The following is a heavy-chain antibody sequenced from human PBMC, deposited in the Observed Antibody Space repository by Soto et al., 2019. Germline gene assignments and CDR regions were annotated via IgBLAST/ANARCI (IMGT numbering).Heavy chain of an antibody. V-gene: IGHV3-23*01. D-gene: IGHD2-21*01. J-gene: IGHJ4*02. Sequence: TFSTYAMTWVRQAPGRGLEWVSTILHDETPFYTDSVKGRFTISRDNVRGTLYLQMNGLRVEDAALYFCAKDLFPTSGQRFFFESWGQGSLVTVSS. CDR1: TFSTYA. CDR2: ILHDETP. CDR3: AKDLFPTSGQRFFFES.